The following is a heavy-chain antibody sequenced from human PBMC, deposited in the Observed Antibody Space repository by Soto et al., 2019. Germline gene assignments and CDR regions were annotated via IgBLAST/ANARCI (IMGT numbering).Heavy chain of an antibody. CDR3: ARAYGDYVVDL. CDR2: ISAYNGNT. Sequence: QVQLVQSGAEVKKPGASVKFSCKASGYPFTSYGIICVRPAPGQGLEWMGWISAYNGNTNYAQKLQGRVTMTTDTSTSTAYRYLRSLSSDDTALYYCARAYGDYVVDLWGQGTLVTFSS. CDR1: GYPFTSYG. D-gene: IGHD4-17*01. J-gene: IGHJ5*02. V-gene: IGHV1-18*01.